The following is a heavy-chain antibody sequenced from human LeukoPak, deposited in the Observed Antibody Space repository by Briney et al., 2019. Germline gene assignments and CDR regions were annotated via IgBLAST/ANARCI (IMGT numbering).Heavy chain of an antibody. D-gene: IGHD3-22*01. CDR1: AFTFSMYW. V-gene: IGHV3-7*04. CDR3: ARSYHYDSSGYIDY. J-gene: IGHJ4*02. Sequence: GGSLRLSCSASAFTFSMYWMTWVRQAPGKGLEWVATIKEDGSDKYYVDSVRGRFTISRDNSKNTLYLQMNSLSAEDTAVYYCARSYHYDSSGYIDYWGQGTLVTVSS. CDR2: IKEDGSDK.